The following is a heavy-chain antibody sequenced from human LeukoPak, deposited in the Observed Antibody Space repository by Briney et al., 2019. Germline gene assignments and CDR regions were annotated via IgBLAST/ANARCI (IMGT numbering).Heavy chain of an antibody. V-gene: IGHV3-21*01. CDR2: ISSSSNYI. Sequence: GGSLRLSCAASGFTFSSYSMNWVRQAPGKGLEWVSSISSSSNYIYYADSVKGRFTISRDNAQNSLYLQMNSLRAEDTAVYYCSGYYGMDVWGKGTTVTVSS. J-gene: IGHJ6*04. CDR1: GFTFSSYS. CDR3: SGYYGMDV.